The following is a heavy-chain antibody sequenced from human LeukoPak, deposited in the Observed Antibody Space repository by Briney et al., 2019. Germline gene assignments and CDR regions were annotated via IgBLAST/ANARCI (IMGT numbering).Heavy chain of an antibody. V-gene: IGHV3-74*01. J-gene: IGHJ3*01. CDR1: GFAFSTYW. CDR3: ASDGGYDAFDV. CDR2: INSDGSST. Sequence: PGGSLRLSCAASGFAFSTYWMDWVRQAPGKGLVWVSRINSDGSSTSYADSVKGRFTISRDNAKNTLYLQMNSLRAEDTAVYYCASDGGYDAFDVWGQGTMVTVSS. D-gene: IGHD5-18*01.